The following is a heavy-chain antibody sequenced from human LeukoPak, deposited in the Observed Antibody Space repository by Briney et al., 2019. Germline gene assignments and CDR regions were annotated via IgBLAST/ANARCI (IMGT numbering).Heavy chain of an antibody. J-gene: IGHJ5*02. D-gene: IGHD3-3*01. CDR1: GGSISSYY. CDR2: IYTSGST. Sequence: PSETLSLTCTVSGGSISSYYWSWIRQPPGKGLEWIGYIYTSGSTNYNPSLKSRVTISVDTSKNQFSLKLSSVTAADTAAYYCARRGRFLEWFDPWGQGTLVTVSS. CDR3: ARRGRFLEWFDP. V-gene: IGHV4-4*09.